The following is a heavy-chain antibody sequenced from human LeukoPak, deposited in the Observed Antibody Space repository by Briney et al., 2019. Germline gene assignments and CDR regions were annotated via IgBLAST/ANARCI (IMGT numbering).Heavy chain of an antibody. CDR1: GYTFTSYV. Sequence: ASVKVSRKASGYTFTSYVIHWVRQAPGQRLEWMGWIDAGNGNTKYSQKFQGRVTITRDTSASTVYMELSSLRSEDTAVYYCASDFGSGSYKLDYWGQGTLVTVSS. D-gene: IGHD3-10*01. CDR2: IDAGNGNT. J-gene: IGHJ4*02. V-gene: IGHV1-3*01. CDR3: ASDFGSGSYKLDY.